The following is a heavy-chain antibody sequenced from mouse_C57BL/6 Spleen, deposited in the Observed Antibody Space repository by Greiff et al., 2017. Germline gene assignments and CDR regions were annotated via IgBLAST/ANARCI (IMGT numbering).Heavy chain of an antibody. V-gene: IGHV1-72*01. Sequence: QVQLQQPGAELVKPGASVKLSCKASGYTFTSYWMHWVKQRPGRGLEWIGRIDPSSGGTKYNEKFKGKATLTVDKPSSTAYMQLSSLTSEDSAVYYCARSLITTVVDAMDYWGQGTSGTVSS. D-gene: IGHD1-1*01. CDR2: IDPSSGGT. CDR3: ARSLITTVVDAMDY. J-gene: IGHJ4*01. CDR1: GYTFTSYW.